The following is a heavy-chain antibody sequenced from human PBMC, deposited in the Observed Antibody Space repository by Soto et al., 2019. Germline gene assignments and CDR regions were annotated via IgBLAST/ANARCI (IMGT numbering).Heavy chain of an antibody. CDR3: AKGQTYYYDSSRSGAFEI. CDR1: GGTFSSYA. J-gene: IGHJ3*02. CDR2: IIPIFGTA. V-gene: IGHV1-69*13. Sequence: SVKVSCKASGGTFSSYAISWVRQAPGQGLEWMGGIIPIFGTANYAQKFQGRVTITADESTSTAYMELSSLRSEDTAVYYCAKGQTYYYDSSRSGAFEIWGKGKMVTVSS. D-gene: IGHD3-22*01.